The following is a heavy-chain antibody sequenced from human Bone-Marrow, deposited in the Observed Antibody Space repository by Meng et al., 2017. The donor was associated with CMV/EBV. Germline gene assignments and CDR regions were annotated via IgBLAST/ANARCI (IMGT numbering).Heavy chain of an antibody. V-gene: IGHV4-39*01. CDR3: ARFALLGDSSGYLFDY. D-gene: IGHD3-22*01. J-gene: IGHJ4*02. Sequence: SETLSLTCTVSGYSISSSSYYWGWIRQPPGKGLEWIGSIYYSGSTYYNPSLKSRVTISVDTSKNQFSLKLSSVTAADTAVYYCARFALLGDSSGYLFDYWGQGTLVTVSS. CDR1: GYSISSSSYY. CDR2: IYYSGST.